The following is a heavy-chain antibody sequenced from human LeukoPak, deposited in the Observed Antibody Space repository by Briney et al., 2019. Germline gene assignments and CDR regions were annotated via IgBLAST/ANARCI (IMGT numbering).Heavy chain of an antibody. CDR3: ARVTLVRGVSNCFDP. CDR1: GYSISSGYY. D-gene: IGHD3-10*01. Sequence: SETLSLTCAVSGYSISSGYYWGWIGQPPGKGLEWIGNIYHSGSTDYNPSLKSRLTISVDTSKNQFSLKLNSVTAADTAIYYCARVTLVRGVSNCFDPWGQGTLVTVSS. V-gene: IGHV4-38-2*01. CDR2: IYHSGST. J-gene: IGHJ5*02.